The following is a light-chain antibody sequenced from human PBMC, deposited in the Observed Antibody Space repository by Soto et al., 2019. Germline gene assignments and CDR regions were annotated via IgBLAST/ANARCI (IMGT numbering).Light chain of an antibody. J-gene: IGLJ1*01. CDR1: SSDVGGYNY. V-gene: IGLV2-14*01. CDR2: DVS. Sequence: QSALTQPASVSGSPGQSITISCTGTSSDVGGYNYVSWYRQHPGRAPKLMIYDVSNRPSGVSNRFSGSKSGNTAALTLSVLQAEDEDDDYYSSYTRGSTYVFGTGTKVTVL. CDR3: SSYTRGSTYV.